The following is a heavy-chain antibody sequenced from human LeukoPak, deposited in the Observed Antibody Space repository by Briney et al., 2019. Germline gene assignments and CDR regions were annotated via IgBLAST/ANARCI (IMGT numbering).Heavy chain of an antibody. CDR3: ARDTVTTDWFDY. J-gene: IGHJ4*02. CDR1: GFTFTSYA. D-gene: IGHD4-17*01. CDR2: ISGSGAST. Sequence: PGRSLRLSCAAAGFTFTSYAMSWVRQAPGKGLEWVSAISGSGASTYYADSVKGRFTISRDNSKNTPYLQMSSLIAEDTAVYYCARDTVTTDWFDYSGQASLVTVSS. V-gene: IGHV3-23*01.